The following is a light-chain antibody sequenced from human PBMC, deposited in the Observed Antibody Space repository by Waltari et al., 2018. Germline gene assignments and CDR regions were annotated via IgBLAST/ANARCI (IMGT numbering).Light chain of an antibody. CDR1: GGSIARNY. CDR3: QSFDTKNQAI. V-gene: IGLV6-57*02. Sequence: FMLSQPHSVSESPGKTVTLSCTGSGGSIARNYVQWYHQRPGSAPTNVIYEDNHRPSGVPDRFSGSIDTSSNSASLTISGLKTDDEGDYYCQSFDTKNQAIFGGATKLTVL. J-gene: IGLJ2*01. CDR2: EDN.